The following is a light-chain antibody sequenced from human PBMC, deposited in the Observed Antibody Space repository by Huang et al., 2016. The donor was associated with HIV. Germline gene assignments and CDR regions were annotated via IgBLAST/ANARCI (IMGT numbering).Light chain of an antibody. CDR2: AAS. CDR3: QQSYSTPLT. J-gene: IGKJ4*01. CDR1: QSIDTS. V-gene: IGKV1-39*01. Sequence: DIQMTQSPSSLSASVGDRVTITCRASQSIDTSLNWYQQKPGKAPKLLIYAASILQSGVPSGFSGSGSGTDFTLTISSLQPEDFATFYCQQSYSTPLTFGGGTKVEIK.